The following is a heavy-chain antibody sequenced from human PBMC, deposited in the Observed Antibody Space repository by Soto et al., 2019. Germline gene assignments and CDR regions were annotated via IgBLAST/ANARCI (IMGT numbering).Heavy chain of an antibody. CDR1: GFTFSNAW. CDR3: TTDPDLGYYYYGMDV. V-gene: IGHV3-15*01. Sequence: GGSLRLSCAASGFTFSNAWMSWVRQAPGKGLEWVGRIKSKTDGGTTDYAAPVKGRFTISRDDSKNTLYLQMNSLKTEDTAVYYCTTDPDLGYYYYGMDVWGQGTTVTVSS. CDR2: IKSKTDGGTT. J-gene: IGHJ6*02.